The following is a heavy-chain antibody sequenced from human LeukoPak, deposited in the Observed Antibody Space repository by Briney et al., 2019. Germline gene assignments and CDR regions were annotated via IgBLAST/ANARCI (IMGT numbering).Heavy chain of an antibody. Sequence: GGSLRLSCAASGFTFDDYAMNWVRQAPGKGLEWVSGINWNGGSTYYRDSVKGRFTISRDNAKNSLYLQMNSLRAEDTALYYCARVKGSGYRNSIDYWGQGTLVTVSS. CDR1: GFTFDDYA. J-gene: IGHJ4*02. CDR3: ARVKGSGYRNSIDY. V-gene: IGHV3-20*04. D-gene: IGHD3-3*01. CDR2: INWNGGST.